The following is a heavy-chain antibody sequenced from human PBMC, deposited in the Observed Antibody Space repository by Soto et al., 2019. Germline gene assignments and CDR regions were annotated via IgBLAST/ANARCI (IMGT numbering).Heavy chain of an antibody. CDR1: GYPVTAYY. D-gene: IGHD3-3*01. J-gene: IGHJ3*02. CDR3: ARGGGVGVAGSAAFDM. Sequence: QLHLVQSGAVVKKPGASVTVSCSASGYPVTAYYMHWVRQAPGRGLEWMGGFNPATGAANDTRTFQGRVAMTRATSTSRVFMDLSGLTSEDTAVFYCARGGGVGVAGSAAFDMWGQGTLVTVSS. V-gene: IGHV1-2*02. CDR2: FNPATGAA.